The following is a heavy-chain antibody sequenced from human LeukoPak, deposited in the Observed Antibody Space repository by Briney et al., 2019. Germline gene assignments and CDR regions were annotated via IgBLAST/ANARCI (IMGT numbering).Heavy chain of an antibody. CDR2: IKQDGSEK. CDR1: GFTSSSYW. V-gene: IGHV3-7*01. Sequence: GGSLRLSCAASGFTSSSYWMSWVRQAPGKWLEWVANIKQDGSEKYYVDSVKGRFTISRNNTKNSLYLKMNSLRAEDTAVYYCAREVYCSSTSCYTGYFQHWGQGTLVTVSS. CDR3: AREVYCSSTSCYTGYFQH. J-gene: IGHJ1*01. D-gene: IGHD2-2*02.